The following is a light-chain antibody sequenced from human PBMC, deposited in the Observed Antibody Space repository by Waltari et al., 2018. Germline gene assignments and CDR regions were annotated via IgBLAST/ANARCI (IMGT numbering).Light chain of an antibody. CDR2: SAA. CDR1: QGISNY. V-gene: IGKV1-9*01. Sequence: DSVTSTCRTSQGISNYLAWYQQKPGRAPKLLIYSAATVQSGVPSRFSGSGSGTDFTLTISSLQPEDFATFYCQQLNSYPLTFGGGTKVEIK. J-gene: IGKJ4*01. CDR3: QQLNSYPLT.